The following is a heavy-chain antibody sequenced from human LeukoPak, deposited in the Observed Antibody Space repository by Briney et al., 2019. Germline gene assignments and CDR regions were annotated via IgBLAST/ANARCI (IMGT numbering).Heavy chain of an antibody. CDR3: AKDGNAHAYYFYHTDV. CDR1: GFTFSSYS. J-gene: IGHJ6*03. Sequence: QPGGSLRLSCAASGFTFSSYSMNWVRQAPGKGLEWVSSISSSSSYIYYADSVKGRFTISRDNSKNTLDLQMNSLRAEDTAIYYCAKDGNAHAYYFYHTDVWGKGTTVTVSS. D-gene: IGHD4-23*01. CDR2: ISSSSSYI. V-gene: IGHV3-21*01.